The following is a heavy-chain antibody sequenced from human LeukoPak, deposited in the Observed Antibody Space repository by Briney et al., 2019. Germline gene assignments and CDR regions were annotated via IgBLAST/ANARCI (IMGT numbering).Heavy chain of an antibody. J-gene: IGHJ6*02. CDR3: ARDLSVLSVFTDYYYGMDV. CDR2: INPSGGST. Sequence: ASVTVSCKASGYTFTSYYMHWVRQAPGQGLEWMGIINPSGGSTSYAQKFQGRVTMTRDTSTSTVYMELSSLRSEDTAVYYCARDLSVLSVFTDYYYGMDVWGQGTTVTVSS. D-gene: IGHD2-8*02. V-gene: IGHV1-46*01. CDR1: GYTFTSYY.